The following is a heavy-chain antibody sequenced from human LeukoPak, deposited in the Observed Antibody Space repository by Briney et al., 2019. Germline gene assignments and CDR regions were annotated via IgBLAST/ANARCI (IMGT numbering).Heavy chain of an antibody. Sequence: GGSLRLSCAASGFTFSSYSVNWVRQAPGKGLEWVSSISSSSSYIYYADSVKGRFTISRDNAKNSLYLQMNSLRAEDTAVYYCARGTVIVVVPAAIARNYYYYMDVWGRGTTVTVSS. CDR3: ARGTVIVVVPAAIARNYYYYMDV. J-gene: IGHJ6*03. CDR2: ISSSSSYI. V-gene: IGHV3-21*01. D-gene: IGHD2-2*01. CDR1: GFTFSSYS.